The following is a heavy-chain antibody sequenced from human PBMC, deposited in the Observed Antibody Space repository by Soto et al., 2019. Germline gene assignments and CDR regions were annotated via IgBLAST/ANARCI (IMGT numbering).Heavy chain of an antibody. Sequence: GESLKISCKGSGYSFTSYWIGWVRQMPGKGLEWMGIIYPGDSDTRYSPSFQGQVTISADKSISTAYLQWSSLKASDTAMYYFARPGFFSFFGVFHAVSAFDIWGQGTMVTVSS. CDR1: GYSFTSYW. D-gene: IGHD3-3*01. CDR3: ARPGFFSFFGVFHAVSAFDI. V-gene: IGHV5-51*01. CDR2: IYPGDSDT. J-gene: IGHJ3*02.